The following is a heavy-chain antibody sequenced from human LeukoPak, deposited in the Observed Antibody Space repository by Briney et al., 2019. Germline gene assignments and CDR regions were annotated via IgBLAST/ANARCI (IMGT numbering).Heavy chain of an antibody. D-gene: IGHD3-3*01. CDR3: ARHLGDPEWLLYLLPNWFDP. Sequence: GESLKISCKGSGYSFTSYWIGWVRQMPGKGLEWMGIIYPGDSDTRYSPSFQGQVTISADKSISTAYLQWSSLKASDPAMYYCARHLGDPEWLLYLLPNWFDPWGQGTLVTVSS. CDR2: IYPGDSDT. CDR1: GYSFTSYW. V-gene: IGHV5-51*01. J-gene: IGHJ5*02.